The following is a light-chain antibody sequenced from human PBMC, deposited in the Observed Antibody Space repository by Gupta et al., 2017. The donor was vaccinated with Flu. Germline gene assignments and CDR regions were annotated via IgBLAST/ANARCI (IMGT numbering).Light chain of an antibody. V-gene: IGLV6-57*01. J-gene: IGLJ2*01. Sequence: FMLPQPPSVAESPGKTVTIFCTRSSGSIATNYVQWYQQRPGSSPTTVIYEDDQRPSGVPDRFSGSIDSSSNSASLTISGLKTEDEADYYCQPYDCSNRFVIFGGGTKLTVL. CDR1: SGSIATNY. CDR3: QPYDCSNRFVI. CDR2: EDD.